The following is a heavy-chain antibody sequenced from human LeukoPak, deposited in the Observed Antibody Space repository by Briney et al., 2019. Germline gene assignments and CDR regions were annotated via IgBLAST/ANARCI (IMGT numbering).Heavy chain of an antibody. D-gene: IGHD1-26*01. CDR2: FYISGSN. V-gene: IGHV4-61*02. Sequence: SETLSLTCTVSGGSISSDGFSWSWIRQPAGKGLEYIGRFYISGSNDYNPSLKSRVTISIDRSKNQFSLNLSSVTAADTAMYYCVRSPGGVAFDVWGQGTMVAVSS. J-gene: IGHJ3*01. CDR3: VRSPGGVAFDV. CDR1: GGSISSDGFS.